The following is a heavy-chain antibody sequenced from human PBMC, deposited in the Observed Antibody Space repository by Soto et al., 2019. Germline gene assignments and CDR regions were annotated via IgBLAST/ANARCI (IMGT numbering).Heavy chain of an antibody. D-gene: IGHD3-22*01. Sequence: EVQLVESGGGLVQPGGSLRLSCAASGFSSSDHYMDWVSQAPGKGLEWVGRNRNKANSYTTEYAASVKGRFTISRDDSKNSVDLQMNSLKTDDTAVYYCARGYYDKGWYFDLWGRGTLVTVSS. V-gene: IGHV3-72*01. CDR2: NRNKANSYTT. J-gene: IGHJ2*01. CDR1: GFSSSDHY. CDR3: ARGYYDKGWYFDL.